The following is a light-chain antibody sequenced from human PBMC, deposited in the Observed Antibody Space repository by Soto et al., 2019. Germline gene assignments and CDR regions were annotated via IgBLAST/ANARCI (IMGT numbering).Light chain of an antibody. CDR2: KDG. Sequence: SYELTQPPSVSVSPGQTARITCSGDALPKQYSYWYQQKPGQAPVWVIYKDGERHSGIPERFSGSSSGTTVTLTISGVQAEDEAEYYCQSADSTAVIFGGGTKLTVL. V-gene: IGLV3-25*03. J-gene: IGLJ2*01. CDR1: ALPKQY. CDR3: QSADSTAVI.